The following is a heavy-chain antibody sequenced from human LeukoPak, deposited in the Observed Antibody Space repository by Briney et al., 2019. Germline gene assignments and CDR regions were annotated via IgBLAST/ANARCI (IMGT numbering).Heavy chain of an antibody. Sequence: GGSLRLSCAASGLTFSSYGMHWVRQAPGKGLEWVAVIWYDGSNKYYADSVKGRFTISRDNSKNTLYLQMNSLRAEDTAVYYCARDRSGSYYNGFDYWGQGTLVTVSS. J-gene: IGHJ4*02. CDR1: GLTFSSYG. V-gene: IGHV3-33*01. D-gene: IGHD1-26*01. CDR3: ARDRSGSYYNGFDY. CDR2: IWYDGSNK.